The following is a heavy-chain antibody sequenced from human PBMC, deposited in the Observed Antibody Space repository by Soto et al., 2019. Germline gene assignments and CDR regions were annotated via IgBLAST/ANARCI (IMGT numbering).Heavy chain of an antibody. V-gene: IGHV1-18*01. CDR1: GYTFTTYG. Sequence: QVQMMQSGGEVKKPGASVKVSCKASGYTFTTYGISWVRQAPGQGLEWLGWISAYYGSTSYAQKVQGRVTMTRDPSTSTADMELRSLRSDDTAVYYCVREVEEMSTIMLAYWGQGTLVTVSS. CDR3: VREVEEMSTIMLAY. D-gene: IGHD3-16*01. J-gene: IGHJ4*02. CDR2: ISAYYGST.